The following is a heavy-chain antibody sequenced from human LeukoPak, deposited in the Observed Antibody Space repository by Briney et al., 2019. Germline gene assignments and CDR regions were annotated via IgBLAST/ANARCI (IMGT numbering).Heavy chain of an antibody. CDR2: INHSGST. V-gene: IGHV4-34*01. J-gene: IGHJ5*02. CDR1: GGSFSGYY. CDR3: ARGSGAAVGYCWFDP. D-gene: IGHD3-22*01. Sequence: SETLSLTCAVYGGSFSGYYWSWIRQPPGKGLEWIGEINHSGSTNYNPSLKSRVTISVDTSKNQFSLKLSSVTAADTAVYYCARGSGAAVGYCWFDPWGQGTLVTVSS.